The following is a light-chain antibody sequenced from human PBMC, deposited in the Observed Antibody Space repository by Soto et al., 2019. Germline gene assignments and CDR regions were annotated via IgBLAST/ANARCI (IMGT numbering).Light chain of an antibody. CDR3: QQYGRSPLMYT. J-gene: IGKJ2*01. Sequence: EIVLTQSPGTLSLSPGERATLSCRASQSITSNFLAWYQQQPGQAPRLIIYGASTRAAGVTDRFSGSGSGTDFTLTITRLEPEDFAAYYCQQYGRSPLMYTFGQGTKLGV. V-gene: IGKV3-20*01. CDR2: GAS. CDR1: QSITSNF.